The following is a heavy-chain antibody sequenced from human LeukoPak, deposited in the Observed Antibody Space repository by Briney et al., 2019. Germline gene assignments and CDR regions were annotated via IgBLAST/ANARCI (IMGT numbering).Heavy chain of an antibody. V-gene: IGHV3-23*01. J-gene: IGHJ4*02. Sequence: GGSLRLSCAASGFTFNSYAMSWVRQAPGKGLEWVSGITDTGGDTYHADSVKGRFTISRDNSKNTLYLQMNSLRAEDTATYYCAKGSSSSRPYYFDHWAPGTLVTVSS. CDR3: AKGSSSSRPYYFDH. D-gene: IGHD6-6*01. CDR2: ITDTGGDT. CDR1: GFTFNSYA.